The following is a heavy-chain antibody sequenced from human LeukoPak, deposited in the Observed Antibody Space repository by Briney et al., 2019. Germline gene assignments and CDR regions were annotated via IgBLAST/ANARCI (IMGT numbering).Heavy chain of an antibody. Sequence: GGSLRLSCAASGFTVSSNYMSWVRQAPGKGLEWVSAISGSGGSTYYADSVKGRFTISRDNSKNTLYLQMNSLRAEDTAVYYCARRPAVYYGSGYYYYGMDVWGQGTTVTVSS. CDR3: ARRPAVYYGSGYYYYGMDV. D-gene: IGHD3-10*01. CDR2: ISGSGGST. V-gene: IGHV3-23*01. CDR1: GFTVSSNY. J-gene: IGHJ6*02.